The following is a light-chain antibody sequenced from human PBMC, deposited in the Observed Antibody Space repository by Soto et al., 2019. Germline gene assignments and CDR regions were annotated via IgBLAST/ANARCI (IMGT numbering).Light chain of an antibody. CDR2: EAS. V-gene: IGKV1-39*01. CDR1: QNIDNY. J-gene: IGKJ4*01. CDR3: QQSYLPPPT. Sequence: DIQVTQSPSSLSASVGDRVTITCRASQNIDNYLNWYQQKPGKAPKLLIFEASNLKSGVPSRFSGGGSGTDFTLPISGRQPEDFATYYCQQSYLPPPTFGGGTKVEL.